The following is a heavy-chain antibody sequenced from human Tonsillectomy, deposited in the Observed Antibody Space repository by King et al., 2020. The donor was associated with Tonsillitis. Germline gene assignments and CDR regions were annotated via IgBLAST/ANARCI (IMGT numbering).Heavy chain of an antibody. CDR2: ISPYKGDK. CDR3: ATDGGYY. V-gene: IGHV1-18*01. D-gene: IGHD3-3*01. CDR1: GYTFTNDD. Sequence: VQLVESGAELKKPGASVKVSCKASGYTFTNDDITWVRQAPGQGLEWMGWISPYKGDKKYAERHQARLTGTTDTSTSTAYRELRSLRSDDTAIYYCATDGGYYWGQGTLVTVSS. J-gene: IGHJ4*02.